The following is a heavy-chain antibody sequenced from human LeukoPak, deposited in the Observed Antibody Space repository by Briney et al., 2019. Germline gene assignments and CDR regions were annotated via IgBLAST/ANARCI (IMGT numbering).Heavy chain of an antibody. J-gene: IGHJ4*02. D-gene: IGHD2/OR15-2a*01. V-gene: IGHV2-5*02. Sequence: ESGPTLVNPTQTLTLTCTFSVFSLSTSAVGVGWIRQPLGKALEWLALIYWDDDKRYSPSLKSRLTITKDTSKNQVVLAMSNMDPVDTATYYCAHRNPQSMAYYFDYWGQGTLVTVSS. CDR2: IYWDDDK. CDR1: VFSLSTSAVG. CDR3: AHRNPQSMAYYFDY.